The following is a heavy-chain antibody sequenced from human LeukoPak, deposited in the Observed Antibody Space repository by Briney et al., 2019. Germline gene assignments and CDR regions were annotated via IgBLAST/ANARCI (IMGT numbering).Heavy chain of an antibody. CDR3: ARRGNDLDY. J-gene: IGHJ4*02. CDR1: GYSFTSYW. CDR2: IYPGDSDT. Sequence: GESLQISCKGSGYSFTSYWIAWVRQMPGKGLEWVGIIYPGDSDTRYSPSFQGQVIISADKSISTAYLQWSSLKASDTAIYYCARRGNDLDYWGQGTLVTVSS. D-gene: IGHD1-1*01. V-gene: IGHV5-51*01.